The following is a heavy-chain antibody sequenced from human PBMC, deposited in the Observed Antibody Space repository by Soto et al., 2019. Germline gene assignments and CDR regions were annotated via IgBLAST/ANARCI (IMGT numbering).Heavy chain of an antibody. CDR1: GFTFSSYW. CDR3: ARDLVDYRRRWYYYDSSGYQFDY. V-gene: IGHV3-7*04. D-gene: IGHD3-22*01. CDR2: IKQDGSEK. Sequence: QPGGSLRLSCAASGFTFSSYWMSWVRQAPGKGLEWVANIKQDGSEKYYVDSVKGRFTISRDNAKNSLYLQMNSLRAEDTAVYYCARDLVDYRRRWYYYDSSGYQFDYWGQGT. J-gene: IGHJ4*02.